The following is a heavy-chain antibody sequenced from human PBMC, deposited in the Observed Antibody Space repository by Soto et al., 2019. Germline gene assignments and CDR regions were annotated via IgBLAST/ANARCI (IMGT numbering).Heavy chain of an antibody. V-gene: IGHV5-10-1*01. CDR1: GYSFNRYS. Sequence: GESLKISCKGSGYSFNRYSNSWVPQLPGKGSEWMGRIDSSDTYTNYSPSDQVNVTISADKYISTAFLQRISLTASDTSTDYCARLESTRGYSYGGYRYNYYGMDVWGQGTTITVSS. D-gene: IGHD5-18*01. J-gene: IGHJ6*02. CDR2: IDSSDTYT. CDR3: ARLESTRGYSYGGYRYNYYGMDV.